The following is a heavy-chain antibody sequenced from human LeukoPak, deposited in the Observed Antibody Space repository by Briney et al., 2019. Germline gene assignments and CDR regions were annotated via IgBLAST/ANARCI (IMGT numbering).Heavy chain of an antibody. J-gene: IGHJ6*03. D-gene: IGHD1-14*01. CDR3: ARDRKYYYHMDV. CDR1: GGSISSGTYY. CDR2: IYHSGST. V-gene: IGHV4-39*07. Sequence: SETLSLTCTVSGGSISSGTYYWAWIRQPPGKGLEWIGTIYHSGSTYYNPSLKSRVTISVDTSKNQSSLNLTSLTAADTAVYYCARDRKYYYHMDVWGKGTTVTVSS.